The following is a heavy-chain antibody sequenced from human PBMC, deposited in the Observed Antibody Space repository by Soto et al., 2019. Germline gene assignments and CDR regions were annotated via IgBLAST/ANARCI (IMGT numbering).Heavy chain of an antibody. CDR2: IYYSGST. CDR3: ARDGYGDYLIPFDY. J-gene: IGHJ4*02. V-gene: IGHV4-59*01. Sequence: QVQLQESGPGLVKPSETLSLTCTVSGGSISSYYWSWIRQPPGKGLEWIGYIYYSGSTNCNPSLKSRVTISVDTSKNQFSLKLSSVTAADTAVYYCARDGYGDYLIPFDYWGQGTLVTVSS. CDR1: GGSISSYY. D-gene: IGHD4-17*01.